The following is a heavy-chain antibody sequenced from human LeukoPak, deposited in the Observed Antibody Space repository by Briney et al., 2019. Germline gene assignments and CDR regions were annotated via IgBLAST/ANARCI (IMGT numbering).Heavy chain of an antibody. J-gene: IGHJ6*02. V-gene: IGHV3-23*01. CDR3: AKSVDILTMDV. Sequence: GGSLRLSCAASGFIFSNYGMNWVRQAPGKGLEWVAAISASGSATSYADSVKGRFTISRDNSKNTLYLQMNSLRAEDTAVYYCAKSVDILTMDVWGQGTTVIVSS. CDR1: GFIFSNYG. CDR2: ISASGSAT. D-gene: IGHD3-9*01.